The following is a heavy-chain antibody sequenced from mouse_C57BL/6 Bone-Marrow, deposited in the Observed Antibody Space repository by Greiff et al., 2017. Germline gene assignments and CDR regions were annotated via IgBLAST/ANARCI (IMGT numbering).Heavy chain of an antibody. CDR3: ARIGGLLRTRGLFLAY. V-gene: IGHV1-9*01. CDR1: GYTFTGYW. Sequence: VQLQQSGAELMKPGASVKLSCTATGYTFTGYWIEWVNQSPGHGLEWIGDIFPGSGSTNYNEKFKGKATFTADTSSNTAYMQLSSRTTEDSAIYYCARIGGLLRTRGLFLAYWGQGTLVTVSA. CDR2: IFPGSGST. J-gene: IGHJ3*01. D-gene: IGHD1-1*01.